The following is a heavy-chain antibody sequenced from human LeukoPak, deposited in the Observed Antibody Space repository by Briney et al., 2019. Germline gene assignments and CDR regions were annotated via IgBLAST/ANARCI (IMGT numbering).Heavy chain of an antibody. CDR1: GFAFSSYS. CDR2: ITSSSSSYI. J-gene: IGHJ4*02. V-gene: IGHV3-21*05. Sequence: GGSLRLSCAASGFAFSSYSMNWVRQAPGKGLEWLSYITSSSSSYIYYADSVKGRFTTSRDNAKNSLYLQMNSLRAEDTAVYYCARLPRDWGQGTLVTVSS. CDR3: ARLPRD.